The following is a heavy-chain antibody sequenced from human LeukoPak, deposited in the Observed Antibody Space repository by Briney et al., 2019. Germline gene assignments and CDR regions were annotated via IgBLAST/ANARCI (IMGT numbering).Heavy chain of an antibody. CDR1: GFTFSSYW. D-gene: IGHD1-1*01. J-gene: IGHJ6*03. CDR2: IKQDGSEK. CDR3: ARDPYNGAYSEGYYYYFMDV. Sequence: GGSLRLSCAASGFTFSSYWMSWVRQAPGKGLEWVANIKQDGSEKYYVDSVKGRFTISRDNAKNSLYPQMNSLRVEDTAVYYCARDPYNGAYSEGYYYYFMDVWGKGTTVTVSS. V-gene: IGHV3-7*01.